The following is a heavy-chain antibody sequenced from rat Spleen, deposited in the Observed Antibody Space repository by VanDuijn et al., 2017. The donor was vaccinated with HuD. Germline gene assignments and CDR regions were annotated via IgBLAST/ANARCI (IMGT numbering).Heavy chain of an antibody. D-gene: IGHD1-12*02. J-gene: IGHJ4*01. V-gene: IGHV5S13*01. CDR3: ARLGVVITSGVMDA. CDR2: ITTGGGNT. CDR1: GFTFSNHD. Sequence: EVQPAESGGGLVQPGRSLKLSCAASGFTFSNHDMAWVRQAPTKGLEWIASITTGGGNTYYRDSVKGRFTISRDNAKNTQYLQMDSLRSEDTASYYCARLGVVITSGVMDAWGQGASVTVSS.